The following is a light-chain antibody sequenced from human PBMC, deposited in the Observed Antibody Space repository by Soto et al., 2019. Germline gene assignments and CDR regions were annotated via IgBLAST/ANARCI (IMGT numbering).Light chain of an antibody. V-gene: IGKV3-20*01. CDR2: GAS. J-gene: IGKJ3*01. CDR3: QQYGSSTPVT. Sequence: EIVLTQSPGTLSLSPGERATLSCRASQSVSPYLAWYQHKPGQAPRLLIYGASSRATGIPDRFSGSGSGTDFTLTISRLETEDFAVYYCQQYGSSTPVTFGPGTKVDIK. CDR1: QSVSPY.